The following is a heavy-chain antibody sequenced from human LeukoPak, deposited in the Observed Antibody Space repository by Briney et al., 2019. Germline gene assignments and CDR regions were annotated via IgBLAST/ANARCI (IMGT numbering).Heavy chain of an antibody. D-gene: IGHD6-19*01. CDR2: ISGSGGST. Sequence: GGSLRLSCAASGFTFSNAWMSWVRQAPGKGLEWVSAISGSGGSTYYADSVKGRFTISRDNSKNTLYLQMNSLRAEDTAVYYCAKACLVGATFDYWGQGTLVTVSS. V-gene: IGHV3-23*01. J-gene: IGHJ4*02. CDR3: AKACLVGATFDY. CDR1: GFTFSNAW.